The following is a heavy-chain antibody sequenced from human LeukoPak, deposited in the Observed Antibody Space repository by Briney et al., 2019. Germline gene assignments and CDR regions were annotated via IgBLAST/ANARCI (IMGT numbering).Heavy chain of an antibody. V-gene: IGHV1-2*02. D-gene: IGHD6-19*01. CDR3: ARVQIRSAWSFSFYYFDY. Sequence: ASVRVSCKASGYSFSDYYMHWVRQAPGQGLEWMGWINPNTGGTNFAQKFQDRVTMTTDTSISTAYMGLSRLRSDDTAVYYCARVQIRSAWSFSFYYFDYWGQGTLVTVSS. CDR1: GYSFSDYY. CDR2: INPNTGGT. J-gene: IGHJ4*02.